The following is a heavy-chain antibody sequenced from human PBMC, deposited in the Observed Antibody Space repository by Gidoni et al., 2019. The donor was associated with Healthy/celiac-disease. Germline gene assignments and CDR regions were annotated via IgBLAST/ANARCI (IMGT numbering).Heavy chain of an antibody. CDR2: ISWNSGSI. CDR3: AKDISTGSYPTDAFDI. J-gene: IGHJ3*02. Sequence: EVQLVESGGGLVQPGRSLRLSCAASGFTFDDYAMHWVRQAPGKGLEWVSGISWNSGSIGYADSVKGRFTISRDNAKNSLYLQMNSLRAEDTALYYCAKDISTGSYPTDAFDIWGQGTMVTVSS. CDR1: GFTFDDYA. V-gene: IGHV3-9*01. D-gene: IGHD1-26*01.